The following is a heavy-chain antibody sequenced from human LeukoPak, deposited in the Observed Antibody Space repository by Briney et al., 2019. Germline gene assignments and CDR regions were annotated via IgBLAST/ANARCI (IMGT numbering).Heavy chain of an antibody. CDR2: ISGSGGST. D-gene: IGHD6-13*01. Sequence: QPGGSLRLSCAVSGFTFSSYAMSWVRQAPGKGLEWVSAISGSGGSTYYADSVKGRFTISRDNSKNTLYLQMNSLRAEDTAVYYCAKDFSHSSSWCHAFDIWGQGTMVTVSS. V-gene: IGHV3-23*01. J-gene: IGHJ3*02. CDR1: GFTFSSYA. CDR3: AKDFSHSSSWCHAFDI.